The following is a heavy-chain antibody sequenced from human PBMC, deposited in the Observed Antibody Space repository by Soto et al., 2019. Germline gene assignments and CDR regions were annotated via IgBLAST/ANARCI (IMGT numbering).Heavy chain of an antibody. CDR1: GGSISSSSYY. CDR2: IYYSGST. J-gene: IGHJ4*02. V-gene: IGHV4-39*01. Sequence: QLQLQESGPGLVKPSETLSLTCTVSGGSISSSSYYWGWIRQPPGKGLEWIGSIYYSGSTYYNPYLKSRVTISVDTSKNQFSLKLSSVTAADTAVYYCARTQHYYDSSGYYYSRWGQGTLVTVSS. D-gene: IGHD3-22*01. CDR3: ARTQHYYDSSGYYYSR.